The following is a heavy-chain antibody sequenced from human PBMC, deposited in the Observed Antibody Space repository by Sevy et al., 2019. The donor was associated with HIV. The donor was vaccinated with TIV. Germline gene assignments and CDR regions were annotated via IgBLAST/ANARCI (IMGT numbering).Heavy chain of an antibody. Sequence: GSLRLSCAASGFTFSSYSMNWVRQAPGKGLEWVSYISSIRYTIYYADSVTGRFTISRDNVKNSLYLQMNSLRAEDTAVYYCARGPRWYYFDYWGQGTLVTVSS. D-gene: IGHD2-15*01. V-gene: IGHV3-48*01. CDR1: GFTFSSYS. J-gene: IGHJ4*02. CDR3: ARGPRWYYFDY. CDR2: ISSIRYTI.